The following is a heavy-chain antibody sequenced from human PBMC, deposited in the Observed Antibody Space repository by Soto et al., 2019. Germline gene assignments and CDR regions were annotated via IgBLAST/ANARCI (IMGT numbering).Heavy chain of an antibody. CDR1: GGSISSDSYY. D-gene: IGHD6-13*01. CDR2: ISYSGST. CDR3: ASQAVGNNWYYWFDP. Sequence: SLTCTVSGGSISSDSYYWGWIRQSPEKGLEWIASISYSGSTYYNPTLKSRLIISVDTSKSQFSLKLSSVTAADTAVYYCASQAVGNNWYYWFDPWGQGTLVTVSS. J-gene: IGHJ5*01. V-gene: IGHV4-39*01.